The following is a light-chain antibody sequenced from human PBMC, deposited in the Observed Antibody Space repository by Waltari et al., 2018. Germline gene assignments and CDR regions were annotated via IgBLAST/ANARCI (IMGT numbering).Light chain of an antibody. V-gene: IGKV1-5*03. J-gene: IGKJ5*01. CDR3: QQYSDYSIT. Sequence: DIQMTQSPSTLSASVGDSVTITCRASQSISTWLAWYQQRPGKAPKVLIYKASNLESGVPSRVSGSGSGTEFTLTISSLQPDDFATYYCQQYSDYSITFGQGTRLEIK. CDR2: KAS. CDR1: QSISTW.